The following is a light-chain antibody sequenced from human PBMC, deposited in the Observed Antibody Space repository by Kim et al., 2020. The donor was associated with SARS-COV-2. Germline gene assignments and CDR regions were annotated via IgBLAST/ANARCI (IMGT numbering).Light chain of an antibody. V-gene: IGKV3-20*01. CDR2: GAS. CDR1: QSVHRNY. CDR3: HQYGSLPWR. Sequence: YAGDSATHACMSSQSVHRNYLVWYPHKTGQAPRLLIYGASSMAPDIPVMFIGSWSGTDFTLTISRVEPEDLAVYYCHQYGSLPWRFGQWTKVDIK. J-gene: IGKJ1*01.